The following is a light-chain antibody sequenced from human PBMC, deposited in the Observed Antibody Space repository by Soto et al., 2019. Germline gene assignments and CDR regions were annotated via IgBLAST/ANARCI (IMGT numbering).Light chain of an antibody. J-gene: IGLJ3*02. CDR2: KDT. Sequence: SYELTQPSSVSVSPGQTARITCSGDVLAKKYARWFQQKPGQAPVVVICKDTERPSGIPERFSGSSSGTTVTLTISGAQVEDEADYYCYSAADNNGVFGGGTKLTVL. CDR1: VLAKKY. V-gene: IGLV3-27*01. CDR3: YSAADNNGV.